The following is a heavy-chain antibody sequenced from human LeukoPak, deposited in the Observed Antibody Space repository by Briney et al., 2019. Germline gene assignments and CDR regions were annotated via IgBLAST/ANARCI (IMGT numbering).Heavy chain of an antibody. CDR3: ARDLDTYVVLTAYDTFDI. V-gene: IGHV3-7*01. CDR2: IKPDGSEK. Sequence: HGGFLRLSCEGSGFTFSNYWMTWVRQAPGKGLEWVANIKPDGSEKHYADSVEGRFTISRDNARNSLYLQMNSLRAEDTALYYCARDLDTYVVLTAYDTFDIWGQGTMVTVSS. CDR1: GFTFSNYW. D-gene: IGHD2-21*02. J-gene: IGHJ3*02.